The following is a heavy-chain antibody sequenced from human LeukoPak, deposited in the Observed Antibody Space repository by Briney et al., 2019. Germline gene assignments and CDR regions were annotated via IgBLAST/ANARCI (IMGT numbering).Heavy chain of an antibody. CDR2: INHSGST. CDR1: GGSFSGYY. J-gene: IGHJ4*01. D-gene: IGHD6-19*01. V-gene: IGHV4-34*01. Sequence: PSETLSLTCAVYGGSFSGYYWSWIRQPPGKGLEWIGEINHSGSTNYNPSLKSRVTISVDTSKNQFSLKLSPVTAADTAVYYCASRSVAVRFPSDYWGQGTLVTVSS. CDR3: ASRSVAVRFPSDY.